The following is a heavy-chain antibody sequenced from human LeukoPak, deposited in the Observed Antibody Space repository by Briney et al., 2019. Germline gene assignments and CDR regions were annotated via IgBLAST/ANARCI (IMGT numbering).Heavy chain of an antibody. CDR1: GDSISNYY. CDR2: ISSSGST. D-gene: IGHD3-22*01. CDR3: ARGPYSYDSSGAFDI. Sequence: SETLSLTCTVSGDSISNYYWSWIRRPAGKGLEWIGRISSSGSTNYNPSLKSRVTISVDTSKNQFSLKLSSVTAADTAVYFCARGPYSYDSSGAFDIWGQGTMVTVSS. V-gene: IGHV4-4*07. J-gene: IGHJ3*02.